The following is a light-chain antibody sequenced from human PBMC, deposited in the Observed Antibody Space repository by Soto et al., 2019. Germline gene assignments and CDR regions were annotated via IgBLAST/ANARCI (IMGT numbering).Light chain of an antibody. V-gene: IGKV3D-20*02. CDR3: QQRKHWPLT. CDR1: QSVSSSY. CDR2: GAS. J-gene: IGKJ5*01. Sequence: EIVLTQSPGTLSLSPGERATLSCRASQSVSSSYLAWYQQKPGQAPRLLIYGASSRATGIPARFSGSGSGTDFTLTIGSLEPEDVAVYYCQQRKHWPLTFGQGTRLEIK.